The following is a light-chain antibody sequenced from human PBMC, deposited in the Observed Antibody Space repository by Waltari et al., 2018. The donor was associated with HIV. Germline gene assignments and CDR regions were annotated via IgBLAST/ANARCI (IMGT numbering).Light chain of an antibody. CDR3: NSRDSSGNRLVV. Sequence: SSEVTQDPTVSVALGQTVRITCQGDSLRNYFHSWYQQKPGQAPVLVIYGENNRPSGIPDRFSGSTSGNTASLIITGAQAEDEAEYYCNSRDSSGNRLVVFGGGTKLTVL. CDR1: SLRNYF. J-gene: IGLJ2*01. CDR2: GEN. V-gene: IGLV3-19*01.